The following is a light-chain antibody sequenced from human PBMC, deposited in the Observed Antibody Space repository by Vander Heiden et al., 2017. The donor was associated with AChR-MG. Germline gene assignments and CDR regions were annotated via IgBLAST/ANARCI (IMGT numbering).Light chain of an antibody. Sequence: EIVLTQSPATLSLSPGARATLSCSASQSVTTYLAWYQQKPGQAPRRLIYDASRFTGSGSGTDFTLTISSLEPEDFAVYYCQQRSNWPLTFGGGTKVEI. J-gene: IGKJ4*01. CDR3: QQRSNWPLT. CDR2: DAS. CDR1: QSVTTY. V-gene: IGKV3-11*01.